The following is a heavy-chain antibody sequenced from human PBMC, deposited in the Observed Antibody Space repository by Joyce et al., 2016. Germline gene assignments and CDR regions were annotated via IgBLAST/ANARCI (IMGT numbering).Heavy chain of an antibody. V-gene: IGHV3-48*01. CDR2: IGSSEVAS. Sequence: EVHLVESGGGLVQPGGSLRLSCAASGFIFSQYSMHWVRQAPGKGLEWVSYIGSSEVASYYADSVKGRFTISRHNAKNSLFLQMNSLRAEDTAVYYCATYGSGNYGLDAFELWGQGTMVTVSS. CDR3: ATYGSGNYGLDAFEL. J-gene: IGHJ3*01. CDR1: GFIFSQYS. D-gene: IGHD3-10*01.